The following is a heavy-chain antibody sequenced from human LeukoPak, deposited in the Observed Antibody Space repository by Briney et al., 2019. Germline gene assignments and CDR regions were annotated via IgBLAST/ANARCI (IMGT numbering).Heavy chain of an antibody. J-gene: IGHJ4*02. V-gene: IGHV3-74*01. CDR1: TFAFGGYW. CDR2: IDSAGGRI. Sequence: GGSLRLSCAGSTFAFGGYWIHWVRQLPGKGLAWVSRIDSAGGRIQWADSVKGRFTISRDNAKNTVYLQMNSLRPEDSAVFYCVADRGNWSGGDFWGRGTLVIVSS. CDR3: VADRGNWSGGDF. D-gene: IGHD3-10*01.